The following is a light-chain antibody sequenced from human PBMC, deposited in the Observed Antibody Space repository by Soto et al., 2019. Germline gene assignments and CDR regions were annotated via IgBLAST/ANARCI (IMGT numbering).Light chain of an antibody. CDR3: VLFMGSGIRV. Sequence: QTVVTQEPSFSVSPGGTVTLTCALSSGSVSTSYYPSWYQQTPGQAPRTLIYNTNTRSSGVPDRFSGSILGNKAALTITGAQADDDSDYYCVLFMGSGIRVFGGGTKLTVL. CDR1: SGSVSTSYY. J-gene: IGLJ2*01. CDR2: NTN. V-gene: IGLV8-61*01.